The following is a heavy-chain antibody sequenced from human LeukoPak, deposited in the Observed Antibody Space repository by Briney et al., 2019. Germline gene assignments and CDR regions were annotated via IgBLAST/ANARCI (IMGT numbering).Heavy chain of an antibody. D-gene: IGHD6-6*01. V-gene: IGHV3-7*01. J-gene: IGHJ4*02. CDR3: ARGPNSNWSGLDF. CDR2: IKPDGGEI. CDR1: GFTFSSYW. Sequence: GGSLRLSCVASGFTFSSYWMSWVRQAPGKGLEWVANIKPDGGEIHFVDSMKGRFTISRDNAKNTLYLQVNNLRAEDTAVYYCARGPNSNWSGLDFWGQGTLLTVSS.